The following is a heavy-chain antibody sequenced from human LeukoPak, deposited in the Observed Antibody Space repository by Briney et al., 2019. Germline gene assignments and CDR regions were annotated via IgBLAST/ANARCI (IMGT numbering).Heavy chain of an antibody. Sequence: PRGSLRLSCAASGFTFCYFSMSCVRQAPGKGLEWVSAISRSSSYIYYADSVKGRFTISRDNTKNSLYLQMNSLRAEDTAMYYCATPREDSGSRGFDYWGQGTLVTVSS. D-gene: IGHD3-10*01. CDR2: ISRSSSYI. V-gene: IGHV3-21*04. CDR1: GFTFCYFS. CDR3: ATPREDSGSRGFDY. J-gene: IGHJ4*02.